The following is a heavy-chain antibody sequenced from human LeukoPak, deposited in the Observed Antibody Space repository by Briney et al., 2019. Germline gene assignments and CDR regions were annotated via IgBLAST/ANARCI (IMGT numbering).Heavy chain of an antibody. CDR3: ARGDLDIVVVPAAILGAEDYYYYYMDV. D-gene: IGHD2-2*02. Sequence: ASVKVSCKASGYTFTGYYMHWVRQAPGQGLEWMGWINPNSGGTNYAQKFQGRVTMTRDTSISTAYMELSSLRSEDTAVYYCARGDLDIVVVPAAILGAEDYYYYYMDVWGKGTTVTVSS. J-gene: IGHJ6*03. V-gene: IGHV1-2*02. CDR1: GYTFTGYY. CDR2: INPNSGGT.